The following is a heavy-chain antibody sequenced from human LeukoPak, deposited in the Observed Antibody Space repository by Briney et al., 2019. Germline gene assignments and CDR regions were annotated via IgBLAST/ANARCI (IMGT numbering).Heavy chain of an antibody. D-gene: IGHD4-17*01. CDR3: ARGIGSYGDSGLPFAY. CDR1: GYSFTGYG. V-gene: IGHV1-18*01. J-gene: IGHJ4*02. CDR2: ISGYNGNT. Sequence: ASVKVSCKASGYSFTGYGIGWVRQAPGQGPEWMGWISGYNGNTKYAQKFQGRVTMTTDTSTSTAYMELRSLRSDDTAVYYCARGIGSYGDSGLPFAYWGQGTLVTVSS.